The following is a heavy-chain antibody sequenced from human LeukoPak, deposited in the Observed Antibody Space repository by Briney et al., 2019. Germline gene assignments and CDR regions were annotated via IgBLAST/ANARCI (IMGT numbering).Heavy chain of an antibody. Sequence: PSETLSLTCTVSGGSVTSYYWSWIRQPPGKRLEWIGYIYYTGNTNYNPSFKSRVTISVDTSKNQFSLKLTSVTAADTAVYYCARHYFDSSGPDPWGQGTLVTVSS. CDR3: ARHYFDSSGPDP. D-gene: IGHD3-22*01. CDR1: GGSVTSYY. V-gene: IGHV4-59*02. J-gene: IGHJ5*02. CDR2: IYYTGNT.